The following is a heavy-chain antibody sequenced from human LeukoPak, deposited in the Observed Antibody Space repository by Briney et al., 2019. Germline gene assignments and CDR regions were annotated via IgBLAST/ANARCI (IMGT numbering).Heavy chain of an antibody. CDR2: IIPIFGTA. CDR3: ASCCSSTSLNYYYYYMDV. V-gene: IGHV1-69*13. D-gene: IGHD2-2*01. Sequence: ASVKVSCKVSGYTLTELSMHWVRQAPGQGLEWMGGIIPIFGTANYAQKFQGRVTITADESTSTAYMELSSLRSEDTAVYYCASCCSSTSLNYYYYYMDVWGKGTTVTVSS. J-gene: IGHJ6*03. CDR1: GYTLTELS.